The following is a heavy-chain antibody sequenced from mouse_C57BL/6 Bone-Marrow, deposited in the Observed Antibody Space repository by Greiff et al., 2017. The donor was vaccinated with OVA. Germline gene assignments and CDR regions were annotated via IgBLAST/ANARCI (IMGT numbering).Heavy chain of an antibody. V-gene: IGHV1-82*01. CDR1: GYAFSSSW. Sequence: QVQLQQSGPELVKPGASVKISCKASGYAFSSSWMNWVKQRPGKGLEWIGRIYPGDGDTNYNGKFKGKATLTADKSSSTAYMQLSSLTSEDSAVYYCASAVFAYWGQGTLVTVSA. CDR3: ASAVFAY. J-gene: IGHJ3*01. CDR2: IYPGDGDT.